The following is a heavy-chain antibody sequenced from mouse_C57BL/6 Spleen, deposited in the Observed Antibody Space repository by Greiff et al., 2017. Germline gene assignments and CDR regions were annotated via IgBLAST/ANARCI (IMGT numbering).Heavy chain of an antibody. Sequence: QVQLKESGAELVKPGASVKISCKASGYAFSSYWMNWVKQRPGKGLEWIGQIYPGDGDTNYNGKFKGKATLTADKSSSTAYMQLSSLTSEDSAVYFCARGLYYDYDGFAYWGQGTLVTVSA. J-gene: IGHJ3*01. CDR2: IYPGDGDT. CDR1: GYAFSSYW. V-gene: IGHV1-80*01. D-gene: IGHD2-4*01. CDR3: ARGLYYDYDGFAY.